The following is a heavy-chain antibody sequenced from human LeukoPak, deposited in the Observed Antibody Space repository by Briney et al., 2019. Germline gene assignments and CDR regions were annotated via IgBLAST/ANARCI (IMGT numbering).Heavy chain of an antibody. CDR2: IYCSGST. V-gene: IGHV4-61*01. Sequence: SETLSLTCTVSGGSVSSGSYYWSWIRQPPGKGLEWIGYIYCSGSTNYNPSLKSRVTISVDTSKNQFSLKLSSVTAADTAVYYCARGVAEVLWFGELLYPGNWFDPWGQGTLVTVSS. CDR3: ARGVAEVLWFGELLYPGNWFDP. CDR1: GGSVSSGSYY. J-gene: IGHJ5*02. D-gene: IGHD3-10*01.